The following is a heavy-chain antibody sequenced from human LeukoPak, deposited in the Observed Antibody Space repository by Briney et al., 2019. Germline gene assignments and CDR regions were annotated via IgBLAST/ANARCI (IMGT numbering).Heavy chain of an antibody. V-gene: IGHV1-69*05. CDR1: GGTFSSYA. D-gene: IGHD5-12*01. CDR3: ARDGGWLRGHYYYYYYMDV. Sequence: GASVKVSCKAYGGTFSSYAISCVRQDPGQGLEWMGGIIPIFGTANYAQKFQGRVTMTRDTSISTAYMELSRLRSDDTAVYYCARDGGWLRGHYYYYYYMDVWGKGTTVTVSS. J-gene: IGHJ6*03. CDR2: IIPIFGTA.